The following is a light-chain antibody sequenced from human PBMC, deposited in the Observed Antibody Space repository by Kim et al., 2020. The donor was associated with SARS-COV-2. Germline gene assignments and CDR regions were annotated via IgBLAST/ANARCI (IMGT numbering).Light chain of an antibody. J-gene: IGKJ2*01. Sequence: DIQMTQSPSTLSASVGDRVTITCRASQIINTFLAWYKQKPGKAPDLLIYRASSLQIGVPSRFSGSGSGTEFTLTINSLQPDDFATYYCQHYIRFPYTFGQGTKLEI. CDR1: QIINTF. V-gene: IGKV1-5*03. CDR2: RAS. CDR3: QHYIRFPYT.